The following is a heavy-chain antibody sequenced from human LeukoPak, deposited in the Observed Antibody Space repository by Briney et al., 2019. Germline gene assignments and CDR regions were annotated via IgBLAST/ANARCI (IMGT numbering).Heavy chain of an antibody. J-gene: IGHJ4*02. D-gene: IGHD6-19*01. CDR3: ARHGSRAVADYFDY. CDR1: VDSISSYY. V-gene: IGHV4-59*08. Sequence: PSETLSLTCTVSVDSISSYYWSWIRQSPGKGLEWIGYIYYSGSTYYNPSLTSRVTISVDTSKNQFSLRLTSVTAADTAVYYCARHGSRAVADYFDYWGQGTLVTVSS. CDR2: IYYSGST.